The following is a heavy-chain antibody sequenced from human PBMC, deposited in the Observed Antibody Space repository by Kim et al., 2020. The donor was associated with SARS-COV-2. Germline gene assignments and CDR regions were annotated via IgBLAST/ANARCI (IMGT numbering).Heavy chain of an antibody. V-gene: IGHV4-34*01. CDR1: GGSFSGYY. Sequence: SETLSLTCAVYGGSFSGYYWSWIRQPPGKGLEWIGEINHSGSTNYNPSLKSRVTISVDTTKNQFSLKLSSVTAADTAVYYCARGAYGGNSFMGFDPWGQGTLVTVSS. D-gene: IGHD2-21*02. CDR3: ARGAYGGNSFMGFDP. CDR2: INHSGST. J-gene: IGHJ5*02.